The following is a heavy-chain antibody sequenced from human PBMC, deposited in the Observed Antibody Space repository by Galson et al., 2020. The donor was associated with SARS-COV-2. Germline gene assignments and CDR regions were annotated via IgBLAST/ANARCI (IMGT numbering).Heavy chain of an antibody. D-gene: IGHD4-17*01. Sequence: ETSQTMSLTCTVSGGSISSYYWSWIRQPPGKGLEWIGYIYYSGSTNYNPSLKSRVTISVDTSKNQFSRKLSSVTAADTAVYYCARGTTVTTGDAFDIWGHGTMVTVSS. J-gene: IGHJ3*02. CDR1: GGSISSYY. CDR2: IYYSGST. V-gene: IGHV4-59*01. CDR3: ARGTTVTTGDAFDI.